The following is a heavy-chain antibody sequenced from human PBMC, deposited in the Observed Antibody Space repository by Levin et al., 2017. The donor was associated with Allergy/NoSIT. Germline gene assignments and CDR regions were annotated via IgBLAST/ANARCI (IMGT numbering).Heavy chain of an antibody. CDR1: GFTFDDYA. V-gene: IGHV3-9*01. J-gene: IGHJ6*02. Sequence: GGSLRLSCAASGFTFDDYAMHWVRQAPGKGLEWVSGINSNSGNIAYGDSVKGRFTISRDNAKKSLYLQMNSLRVEDTALYYCAKDMFPGRVWRRDYYGMDVWGQGTTVTVSS. CDR2: INSNSGNI. CDR3: AKDMFPGRVWRRDYYGMDV. D-gene: IGHD2-21*01.